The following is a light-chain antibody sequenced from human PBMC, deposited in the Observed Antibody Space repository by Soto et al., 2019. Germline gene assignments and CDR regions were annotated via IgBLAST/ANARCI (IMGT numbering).Light chain of an antibody. CDR3: QSYDSSLSGWV. CDR2: GNS. V-gene: IGLV1-40*01. Sequence: QYVLTQPPSVSEAPGQRVTISCTGSSSNIGAGYDVHWYQQLPGTAPKLLIYGNSNRPSGVPDRFSGSKSGTSASLAITGLQAEDEADYYCQSYDSSLSGWVFGGGTKLTVL. J-gene: IGLJ3*02. CDR1: SSNIGAGYD.